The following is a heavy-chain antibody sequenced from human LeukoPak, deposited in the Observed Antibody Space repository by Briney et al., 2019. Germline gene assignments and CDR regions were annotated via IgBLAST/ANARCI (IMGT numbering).Heavy chain of an antibody. D-gene: IGHD3-10*01. J-gene: IGHJ4*02. CDR3: ARGRRSMVRGVITPLGY. CDR2: IKQDGIEK. CDR1: GFTFNSYW. Sequence: PGGSLRLSCAASGFTFNSYWMSCVRQAPGKGREGVTNIKQDGIEKYYVVSGKGRFDIARYNDKNSLYLQMNSLRAEDTAVYYCARGRRSMVRGVITPLGYWGEGTLVTVSS. V-gene: IGHV3-7*04.